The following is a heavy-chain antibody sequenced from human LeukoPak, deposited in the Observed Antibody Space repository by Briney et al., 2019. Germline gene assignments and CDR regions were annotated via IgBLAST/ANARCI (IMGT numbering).Heavy chain of an antibody. J-gene: IGHJ4*02. D-gene: IGHD2-21*02. CDR1: GFTFSNYC. Sequence: PGGSLRLSCAASGFTFSNYCMSWVRQAPGKGLEWAPYIMQDGSKKYYVDSVKGRFTISRDNAKNSLYLQMNSLGAEDTAGYYCARRYCGGDCHSPYFDYWGQGTLVTVSS. CDR3: ARRYCGGDCHSPYFDY. CDR2: IMQDGSKK. V-gene: IGHV3-7*01.